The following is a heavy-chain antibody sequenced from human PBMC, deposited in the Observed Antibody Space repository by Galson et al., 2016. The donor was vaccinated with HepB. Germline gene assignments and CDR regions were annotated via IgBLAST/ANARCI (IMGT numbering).Heavy chain of an antibody. D-gene: IGHD3-3*01. CDR2: INTDGTTT. V-gene: IGHV3-74*01. CDR1: EFIFSNYW. J-gene: IGHJ4*02. Sequence: SLRLSCAASEFIFSNYWMHWVRQAPGKGLVWVSRINTDGTTTNYADSVKGRFTVSRDNAKNTLYLQMNSLRAEDTAIYYCARGGIFPSDFWGQGSLVTVSP. CDR3: ARGGIFPSDF.